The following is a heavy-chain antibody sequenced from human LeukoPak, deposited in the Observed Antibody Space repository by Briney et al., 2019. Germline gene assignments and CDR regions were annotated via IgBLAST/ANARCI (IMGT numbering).Heavy chain of an antibody. CDR3: ARDEERPIYGSGSYYHWFDP. J-gene: IGHJ5*02. D-gene: IGHD3-10*01. Sequence: GGSLSLSCAASGFTFSSYEMNWVRQAPGKGLEWVSYISSSGSTIYYGDSVKGRFTISRDNAKNSLYLQMNSLRAEDTAVYYCARDEERPIYGSGSYYHWFDPWGQGTLVTVSS. V-gene: IGHV3-48*03. CDR1: GFTFSSYE. CDR2: ISSSGSTI.